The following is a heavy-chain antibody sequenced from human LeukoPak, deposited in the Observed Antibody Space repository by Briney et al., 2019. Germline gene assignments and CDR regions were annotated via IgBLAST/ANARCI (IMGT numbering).Heavy chain of an antibody. Sequence: TGGSLRLSCTASGFTFGDYAVSWVRQAPGKGLEWVGFIRSKAYGGTTEYAASVKGRFTISRDDSKSIAYLQMNSLKTEDTAAYYCTRDWYSSGGEGYWGQGTLVTVSS. CDR2: IRSKAYGGTT. D-gene: IGHD6-19*01. J-gene: IGHJ4*02. CDR3: TRDWYSSGGEGY. CDR1: GFTFGDYA. V-gene: IGHV3-49*04.